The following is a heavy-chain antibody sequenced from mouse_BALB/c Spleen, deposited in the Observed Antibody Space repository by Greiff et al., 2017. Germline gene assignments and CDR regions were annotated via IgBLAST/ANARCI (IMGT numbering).Heavy chain of an antibody. D-gene: IGHD2-3*01. J-gene: IGHJ4*01. CDR2: IWSGGST. CDR1: GFSLTSYG. CDR3: ARKPGYSTHLYAMDY. Sequence: QVQLKQSGPGLVAPSQSLSITCTVSGFSLTSYGVHWVRQPPGKGLEWLGVIWSGGSTDYNAAFISRLSISKDNSKSQVFFKMNSLQANDTAIYYCARKPGYSTHLYAMDYWGQGTSVTVSS. V-gene: IGHV2-2*02.